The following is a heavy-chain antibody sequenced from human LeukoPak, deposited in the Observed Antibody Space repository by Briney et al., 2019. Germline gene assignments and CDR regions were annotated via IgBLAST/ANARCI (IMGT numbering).Heavy chain of an antibody. V-gene: IGHV3-48*04. CDR2: ISSSSSTI. CDR3: ARDRLYCGGDCLYDY. Sequence: GGSLRLSCAASGFTFSSYSMNWVRQAPGKGLEWVSYISSSSSTIYYADSVKGRFTISRDNAKNSLYLQMNSLRAEDTAVYYCARDRLYCGGDCLYDYWGQGTLVTVSS. CDR1: GFTFSSYS. J-gene: IGHJ4*02. D-gene: IGHD2-21*02.